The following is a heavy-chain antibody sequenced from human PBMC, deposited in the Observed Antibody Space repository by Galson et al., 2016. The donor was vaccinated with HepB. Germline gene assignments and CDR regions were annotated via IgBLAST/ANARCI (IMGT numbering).Heavy chain of an antibody. CDR2: IDPSDSYT. D-gene: IGHD5-24*01. CDR3: AGTLRTSGSAYNMDV. V-gene: IGHV5-10-1*01. CDR1: GYTFTSYW. J-gene: IGHJ6*02. Sequence: QSGAEVKKPGESLRISCKASGYTFTSYWITWVRQMPGRGLEWMGRIDPSDSYTNYSPSFQGHVTISADKSISTVYVQWSSLKASDTAMYYCAGTLRTSGSAYNMDVWGQGTTVIVSS.